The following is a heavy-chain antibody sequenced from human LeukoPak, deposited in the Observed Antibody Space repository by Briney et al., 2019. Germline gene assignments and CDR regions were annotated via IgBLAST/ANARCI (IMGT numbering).Heavy chain of an antibody. J-gene: IGHJ4*02. CDR3: ATGGGGNFDY. CDR1: GYTLTEIS. D-gene: IGHD2-15*01. CDR2: FDPEDGER. Sequence: VASVKVSCKVSGYTLTEISMQWVRHAPGKGLEWMGGFDPEDGERIYAQKFQGRVTMTEDTSTDTAYMELSSLRSEDTDVYYCATGGGGNFDYWGQGTLVAVSS. V-gene: IGHV1-24*01.